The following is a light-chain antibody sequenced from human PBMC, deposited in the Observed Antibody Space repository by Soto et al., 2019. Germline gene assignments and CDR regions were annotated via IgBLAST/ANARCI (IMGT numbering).Light chain of an antibody. V-gene: IGLV2-14*01. CDR3: SSYTSSSTYV. J-gene: IGLJ1*01. Sequence: SVLTQPASVSGSPGQSITISCTGTSSDVGAYNYVSWYQQHPGKAPKLMIYEVSYRPSGVSNRFSGSTSGNTASLTISGLQAEDEADYYCSSYTSSSTYVFGTGTKLTVL. CDR1: SSDVGAYNY. CDR2: EVS.